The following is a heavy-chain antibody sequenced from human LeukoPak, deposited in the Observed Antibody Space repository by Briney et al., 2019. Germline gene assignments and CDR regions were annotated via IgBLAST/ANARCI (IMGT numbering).Heavy chain of an antibody. CDR2: INPNSGGT. D-gene: IGHD2-2*01. CDR3: ARVSVSGSTSPLGVYYYYYYMDV. CDR1: GYTFTGYY. V-gene: IGHV1-2*02. J-gene: IGHJ6*03. Sequence: ASVKVSCKASGYTFTGYYMHWVRQAPGQRLEWMGWINPNSGGTNYAQKFQGRVTMTRDTSISTAYMELSRLRSDDTAVYYCARVSVSGSTSPLGVYYYYYYMDVWGKGTTVTISS.